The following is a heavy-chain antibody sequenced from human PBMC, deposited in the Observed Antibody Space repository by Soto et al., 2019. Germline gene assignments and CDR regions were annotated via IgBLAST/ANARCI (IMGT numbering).Heavy chain of an antibody. J-gene: IGHJ6*02. CDR3: APGVGSGSYYNYGMDV. CDR1: GGSFSGYY. D-gene: IGHD3-10*01. CDR2: INHSGST. V-gene: IGHV4-34*01. Sequence: PSETLSLTCAVHGGSFSGYYWSWIRQPPGKGLEWIGEINHSGSTNYNPSLKSRVTISVDTSKNQFSLKLSSVTAADTAVYYCAPGVGSGSYYNYGMDVWGQGTTVTVSS.